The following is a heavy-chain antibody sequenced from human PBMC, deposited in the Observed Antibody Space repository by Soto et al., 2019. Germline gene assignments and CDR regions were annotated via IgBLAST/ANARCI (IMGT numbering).Heavy chain of an antibody. D-gene: IGHD6-13*01. J-gene: IGHJ6*02. CDR2: MNPNSGNT. Sequence: ASVKGSCKASGYTFTSYDINWVRQATGQGFEWMGWMNPNSGNTGYAQKFQGRVTMTRNTSISTAYMELSSLRSEDTAVYYCARRAAAGTYYYYYYGMDVWGQGTTVTVS. CDR1: GYTFTSYD. CDR3: ARRAAAGTYYYYYYGMDV. V-gene: IGHV1-8*01.